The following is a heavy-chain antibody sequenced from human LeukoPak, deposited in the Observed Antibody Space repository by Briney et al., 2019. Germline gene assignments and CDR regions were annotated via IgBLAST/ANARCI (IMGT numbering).Heavy chain of an antibody. CDR3: ARVDDYGDYPIRDY. J-gene: IGHJ4*02. CDR2: IIPIFGTA. CDR1: GGTFSSYA. V-gene: IGHV1-69*13. Sequence: SVKVSCKASGGTFSSYAISWVRQAPGQGFEWMGGIIPIFGTANYAQKFQGRVTITADESTSTAYMELSSLRSEDTAVYYCARVDDYGDYPIRDYWGQGTLVTVSS. D-gene: IGHD4-17*01.